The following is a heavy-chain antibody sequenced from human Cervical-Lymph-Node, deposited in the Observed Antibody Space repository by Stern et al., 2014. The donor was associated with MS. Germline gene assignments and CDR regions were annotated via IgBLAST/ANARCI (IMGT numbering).Heavy chain of an antibody. D-gene: IGHD3-10*01. V-gene: IGHV3-30-3*01. CDR3: ARGGRGVGLEY. Sequence: VQLVQSGGGVVQPGRSLSLSCVASGFSFSTYAMHWVRPAPGKGLAWVAFVSYDGTQRNSTDSVKARFTISRDNSKNTLYLHMHSLRDEDTAVYFCARGGRGVGLEYWGQGALVTVSS. CDR1: GFSFSTYA. CDR2: VSYDGTQR. J-gene: IGHJ4*02.